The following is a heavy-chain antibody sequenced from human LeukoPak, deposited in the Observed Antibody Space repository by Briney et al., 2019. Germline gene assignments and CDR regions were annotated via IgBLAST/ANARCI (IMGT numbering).Heavy chain of an antibody. CDR2: IIPIFGTA. D-gene: IGHD6-19*01. CDR1: GGTFSSYA. CDR3: ARGWGPYYYYGMDV. Sequence: ASVKVSCKASGGTFSSYAISWVRQAPGQGLEWMGGIIPIFGTANYAQKFQGRVTITADESTSTAYMELSSLRSEDTAVYYCARGWGPYYYYGMDVWGQGTTVTVSS. J-gene: IGHJ6*02. V-gene: IGHV1-69*13.